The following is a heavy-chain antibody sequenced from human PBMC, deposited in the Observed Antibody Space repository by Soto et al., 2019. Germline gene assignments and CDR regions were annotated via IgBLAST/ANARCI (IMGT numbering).Heavy chain of an antibody. J-gene: IGHJ6*02. CDR1: GFTVSSNY. CDR3: ARDPPATRHGMDV. CDR2: IYSGGSI. Sequence: PGGSLRLSCAASGFTVSSNYMSWVRQAPGKGLEWVSVIYSGGSIYYADSVRGRFTISRDNSKNTLYLQMKSLRAEDTAVYYCARDPPATRHGMDVWGQGTTVTVSS. V-gene: IGHV3-53*01.